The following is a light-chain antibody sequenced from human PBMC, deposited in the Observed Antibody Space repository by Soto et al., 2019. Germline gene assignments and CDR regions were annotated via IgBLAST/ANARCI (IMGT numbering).Light chain of an antibody. CDR3: QSYDSSLEGV. CDR1: SSNIGAGYD. Sequence: QSALTQPPSVSGAPGQRVTISCTGSSSNIGAGYDVHWYQQLPGTAPKLLIYGNSNRPSGVPDRFSGSKSGTSASLAITGLQAEDEADYYCQSYDSSLEGVFGGGTKLTVL. V-gene: IGLV1-40*01. J-gene: IGLJ2*01. CDR2: GNS.